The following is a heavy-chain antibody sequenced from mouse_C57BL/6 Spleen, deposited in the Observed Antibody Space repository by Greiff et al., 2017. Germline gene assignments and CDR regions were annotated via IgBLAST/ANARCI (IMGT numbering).Heavy chain of an antibody. CDR3: AREVYDYAMDY. CDR2: IYPGDGDT. CDR1: GYAFSSSW. J-gene: IGHJ4*01. Sequence: VKLQESGPELVKPGASVKISCKASGYAFSSSWMNWVKQRPGKGLEWIGRIYPGDGDTNYNGKFKGKATLTADKSSSTAYMQLSSLTSEDSAVYFCAREVYDYAMDYWGQGTSVTVSS. D-gene: IGHD1-1*01. V-gene: IGHV1-82*01.